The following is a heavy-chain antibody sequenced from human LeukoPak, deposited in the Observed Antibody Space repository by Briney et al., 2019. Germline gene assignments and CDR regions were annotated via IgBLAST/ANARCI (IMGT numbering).Heavy chain of an antibody. CDR3: ARGIHDYGDFFDY. CDR1: GGSISSYY. D-gene: IGHD4-17*01. V-gene: IGHV4-59*01. J-gene: IGHJ4*02. Sequence: SETLSLTCTVSGGSISSYYWSLIRQPPGKGLEWIGYIYYSGSTNYNPSLKSRVTISVDTSKNQFSLKLSSVTAADTAVYYCARGIHDYGDFFDYWGQGTLVTVSS. CDR2: IYYSGST.